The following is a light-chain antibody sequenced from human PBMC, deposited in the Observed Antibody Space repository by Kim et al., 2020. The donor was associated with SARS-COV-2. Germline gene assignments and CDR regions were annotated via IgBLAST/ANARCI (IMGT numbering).Light chain of an antibody. CDR2: AVT. J-gene: IGLJ3*02. V-gene: IGLV2-14*03. CDR1: NSDIGAYNY. Sequence: QSALTQPASVSGSPGQSITISCTGTNSDIGAYNYVSWYQQHPGKAPKLMIYAVTRRPSGVSNRFSGSKSGNTASLSISGLQAEDEADYYCGSLTTSGTWVFGGGTQLTVL. CDR3: GSLTTSGTWV.